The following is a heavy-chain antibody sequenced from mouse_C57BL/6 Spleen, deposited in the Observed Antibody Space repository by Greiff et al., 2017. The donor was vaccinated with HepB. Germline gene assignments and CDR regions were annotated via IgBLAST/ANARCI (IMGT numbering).Heavy chain of an antibody. V-gene: IGHV1-4*01. CDR3: ARSENWDLPAMDY. CDR1: GYTFTSYT. Sequence: VQLQQSGAELARPGASVKMSCKASGYTFTSYTMHWVKQRPGQGLEWIGYINHSSGYTKYNQKFKDKATLTADKSSSTAYMQLSSLTSEDSAVYYCARSENWDLPAMDYWGQGTSVTVSS. CDR2: INHSSGYT. D-gene: IGHD4-1*01. J-gene: IGHJ4*01.